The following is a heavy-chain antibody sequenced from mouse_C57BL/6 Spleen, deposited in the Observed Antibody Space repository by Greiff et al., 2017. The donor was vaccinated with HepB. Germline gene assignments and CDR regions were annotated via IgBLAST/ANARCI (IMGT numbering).Heavy chain of an antibody. J-gene: IGHJ4*01. D-gene: IGHD1-1*01. CDR3: AIGGYYYWGDY. CDR1: GYTFTSYW. V-gene: IGHV1-74*01. CDR2: IHPSDSDT. Sequence: QVQLKQPGAELVKPGASVKVSCKASGYTFTSYWMHWVKQRPGQGLEWIGRIHPSDSDTNYNQKFKGKATLTVDKSSSTAYMQLSSLTSEDSAVYYCAIGGYYYWGDYWGQGTSVTVSS.